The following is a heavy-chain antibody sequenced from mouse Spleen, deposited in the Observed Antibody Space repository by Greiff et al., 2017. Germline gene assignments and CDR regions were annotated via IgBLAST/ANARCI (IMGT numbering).Heavy chain of an antibody. J-gene: IGHJ4*01. Sequence: QVQLQQSGAELARPGASVKLSCKASGYTFTSYGISWVKQRTGQGLEWIGEIYPRSGNTYYNEKFKGKATLTADKSSSTAYMELRSLTSEDSAVXFCAYYGSREVYAMDYWGQGTSVTVSS. D-gene: IGHD1-1*01. CDR3: AYYGSREVYAMDY. CDR1: GYTFTSYG. V-gene: IGHV1-81*01. CDR2: IYPRSGNT.